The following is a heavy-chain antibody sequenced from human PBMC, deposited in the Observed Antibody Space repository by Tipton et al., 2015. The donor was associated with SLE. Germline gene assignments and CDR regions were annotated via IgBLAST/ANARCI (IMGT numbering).Heavy chain of an antibody. V-gene: IGHV4-59*11. Sequence: TLSLTCTVSGGSISSHYWSWIRQAPGKGLEWIGYISNSETTNYNPSLKSRVTISVDTSKNQFSLKLRSVTAADTAVYYCARDPLVRSPGAGGFFDLWGHGTLVTVSS. CDR2: ISNSETT. CDR1: GGSISSHY. J-gene: IGHJ4*01. CDR3: ARDPLVRSPGAGGFFDL. D-gene: IGHD3-16*02.